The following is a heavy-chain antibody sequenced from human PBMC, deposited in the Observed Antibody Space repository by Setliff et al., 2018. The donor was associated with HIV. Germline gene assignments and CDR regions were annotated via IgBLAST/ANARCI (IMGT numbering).Heavy chain of an antibody. CDR2: INPNSGGT. D-gene: IGHD3-3*01. J-gene: IGHJ4*02. Sequence: ASVKVSCKASGYPFTSYGISWVRQAPGQGLEWMGWINPNSGGTNYAQKFQGRVTMTRDTSISTAHMELSRLTSDDTAVYFCARMQAYYNFWRSTYYFDYWGQGTPVTVSS. CDR1: GYPFTSYG. CDR3: ARMQAYYNFWRSTYYFDY. V-gene: IGHV1-2*02.